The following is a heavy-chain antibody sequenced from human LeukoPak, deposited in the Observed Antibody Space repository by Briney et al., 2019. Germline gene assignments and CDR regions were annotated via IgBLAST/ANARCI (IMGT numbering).Heavy chain of an antibody. V-gene: IGHV3-30*02. CDR2: IRYDGSIK. J-gene: IGHJ4*02. Sequence: GGSLRLSCAASGFTFSTYGMHWVRQAPGKGLEWVAFIRYDGSIKYYADSVQGRFTITRDNSKNTLYLQMNNLRAEDTVVYHCAKDQSYYDSTGYRYFDYWGQGTLVTVSS. CDR1: GFTFSTYG. CDR3: AKDQSYYDSTGYRYFDY. D-gene: IGHD3-22*01.